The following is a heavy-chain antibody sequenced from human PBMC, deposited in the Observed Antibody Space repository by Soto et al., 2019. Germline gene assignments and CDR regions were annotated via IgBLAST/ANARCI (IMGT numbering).Heavy chain of an antibody. V-gene: IGHV1-69*05. J-gene: IGHJ6*02. CDR1: GGTFSSYA. CDR2: IIPIFGST. CDR3: ARDGTYYDFWSGYYSNYYYSGMDV. D-gene: IGHD3-3*01. Sequence: SVKVSCKASGGTFSSYAISWVRQAPGQGLEWMGGIIPIFGSTSYAQKFQGRVTMTRDTSTSTVYMELSSLRSEDTAVYYCARDGTYYDFWSGYYSNYYYSGMDVWGQGTTVTVSS.